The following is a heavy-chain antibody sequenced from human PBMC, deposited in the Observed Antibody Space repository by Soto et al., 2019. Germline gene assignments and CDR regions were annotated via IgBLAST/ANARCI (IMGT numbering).Heavy chain of an antibody. D-gene: IGHD3-22*01. J-gene: IGHJ5*02. CDR2: IYYSGYT. CDR1: GGSMSSYY. V-gene: IGHV4-59*01. CDR3: ARGDHFDSSGPFDP. Sequence: LSLTCSVSGGSMSSYYWYWLRQPPGKGLECIGYIYYSGYTNYSPSLKSRVTMSVDTSKNHFSLKLSSVTAADTAVYYCARGDHFDSSGPFDPWGQGTLVTVSS.